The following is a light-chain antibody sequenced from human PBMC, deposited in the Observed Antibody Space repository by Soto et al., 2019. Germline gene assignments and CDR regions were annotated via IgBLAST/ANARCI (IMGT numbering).Light chain of an antibody. V-gene: IGKV3-15*01. Sequence: EILMTQSPATLSVSPGERVTLSCRASQSVSSNLAWYQQKPGQAPRLLIFGASTRATGFPARFSGSGSGTEFTLTISSLQSEDFAVYFCQQYNNWSRTFGQGTKVDIK. CDR2: GAS. J-gene: IGKJ1*01. CDR1: QSVSSN. CDR3: QQYNNWSRT.